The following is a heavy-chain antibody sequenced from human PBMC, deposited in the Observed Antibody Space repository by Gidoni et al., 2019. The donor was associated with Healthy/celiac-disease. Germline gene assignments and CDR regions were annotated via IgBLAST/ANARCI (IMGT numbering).Heavy chain of an antibody. J-gene: IGHJ4*02. Sequence: QVQLVESGGVVVQPGRSLRLSCASSGSPFSSYGMHWVCQAPGKGLEWVAVIWYDGSNKYYADSVKGRFTISRDNSKNTLYLQMNSLRAEDTAVYYCARDPIAAAGSYYFDYWGQGTLVTVSS. CDR2: IWYDGSNK. CDR1: GSPFSSYG. V-gene: IGHV3-33*01. CDR3: ARDPIAAAGSYYFDY. D-gene: IGHD6-13*01.